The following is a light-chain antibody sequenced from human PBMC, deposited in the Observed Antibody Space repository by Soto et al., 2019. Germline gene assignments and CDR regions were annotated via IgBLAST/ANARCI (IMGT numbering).Light chain of an antibody. CDR1: QSVSSSR. CDR2: DAS. J-gene: IGKJ2*01. CDR3: QQYDSSPT. Sequence: DIVLTQSPATLSLSPGERATLSCGASQSVSSSRLAWYQQKPALAPRLLIYDASSRATGIPDRFSGSGSGTDFTLTISRLEPEDFAVYYCQQYDSSPTFGQGTKLEIK. V-gene: IGKV3D-20*01.